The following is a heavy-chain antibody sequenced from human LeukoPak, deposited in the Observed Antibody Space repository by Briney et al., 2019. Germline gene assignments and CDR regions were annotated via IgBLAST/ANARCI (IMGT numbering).Heavy chain of an antibody. D-gene: IGHD1-26*01. V-gene: IGHV3-72*01. J-gene: IGHJ4*02. Sequence: GGSLRLSCAASGFTFSDHYVDWVRQAPGKGLEWVGRTRNKANSYTTEYAASVKGRFTISRDDSKNSLYLQMNSLKTEDTAVYYCARFYSGSYPVWGQGTLVTVSS. CDR3: ARFYSGSYPV. CDR2: TRNKANSYTT. CDR1: GFTFSDHY.